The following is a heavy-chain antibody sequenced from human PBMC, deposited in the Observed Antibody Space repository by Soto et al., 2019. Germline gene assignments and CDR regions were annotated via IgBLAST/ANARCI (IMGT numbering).Heavy chain of an antibody. V-gene: IGHV1-18*01. CDR1: GYNFATTS. J-gene: IGHJ4*02. CDR3: ATLGPCSGGTCYSRPLDN. CDR2: LTPYNGDT. Sequence: QAHLQQSGAEVKKPGASVKVSCEASGYNFATTSIAWVRQAPGQGLEWMGWLTPYNGDTNYEQKLQGRVTMTTDTSTNTAHMEVRSLRSDDTAVYYCATLGPCSGGTCYSRPLDNWGQGTLVTVSS. D-gene: IGHD2-15*01.